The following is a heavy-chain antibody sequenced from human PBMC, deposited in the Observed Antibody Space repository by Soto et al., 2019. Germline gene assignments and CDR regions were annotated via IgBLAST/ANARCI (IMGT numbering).Heavy chain of an antibody. V-gene: IGHV1-69*06. CDR1: GGTFTNYA. CDR3: ARGYRELYYYAMDV. J-gene: IGHJ6*02. Sequence: QVELVQSGVEVKKPGSSLKVSCKASGGTFTNYAFNWVRQAPGQGLAWMGGIIPFYDKANYAEKFMGRATITADKSTTTAYMELSTLTSDDTAVYFCARGYRELYYYAMDVWGRGTPVIVSS. CDR2: IIPFYDKA. D-gene: IGHD3-10*01.